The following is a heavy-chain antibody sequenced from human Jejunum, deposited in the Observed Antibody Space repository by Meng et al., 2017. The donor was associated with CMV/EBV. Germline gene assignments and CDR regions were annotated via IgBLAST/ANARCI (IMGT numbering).Heavy chain of an antibody. J-gene: IGHJ4*02. D-gene: IGHD1-26*01. CDR1: GGSITSNDHL. CDR2: ISSSGRA. V-gene: IGHV4-39*01. CDR3: ARCPTGVLGASRDY. Sequence: GGSITSNDHLWGWVRQSPGKGLEWIGTISSSGRAYYNPSLQSRVTISTDTSRNQFSLNLNSVTAADTAMYYCARCPTGVLGASRDYWGQGTLVTVSS.